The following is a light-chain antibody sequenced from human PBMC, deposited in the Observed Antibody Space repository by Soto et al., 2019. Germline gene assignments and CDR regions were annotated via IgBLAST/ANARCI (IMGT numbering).Light chain of an antibody. CDR2: EVS. CDR3: SSYTSSSTQV. CDR1: TSDVGRYNY. Sequence: SALTQPASVSGSPGQSITISCTGTTSDVGRYNYVSWYQQHPGTAPKLMIYEVSNRPSGVSNRFSGSKSGNTASLTISGLQAEDEADYYCSSYTSSSTQVFGTGTKVTVL. J-gene: IGLJ1*01. V-gene: IGLV2-14*01.